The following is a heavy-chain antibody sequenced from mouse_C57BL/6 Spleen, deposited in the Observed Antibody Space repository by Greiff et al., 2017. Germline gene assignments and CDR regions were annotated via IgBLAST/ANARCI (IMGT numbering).Heavy chain of an antibody. CDR1: GFTFSSYG. D-gene: IGHD1-1*01. Sequence: EVQVVESGGDLVKPGGSLKLSCAASGFTFSSYGMSWVRQTPDKRLEWVATISSGGSYTYYPDSVKGRFTISRDNAKNTLYLQMSSLKSEDTAMYYCARDYYGSSPLDYWGQGTTLTVSS. V-gene: IGHV5-6*01. CDR2: ISSGGSYT. CDR3: ARDYYGSSPLDY. J-gene: IGHJ2*01.